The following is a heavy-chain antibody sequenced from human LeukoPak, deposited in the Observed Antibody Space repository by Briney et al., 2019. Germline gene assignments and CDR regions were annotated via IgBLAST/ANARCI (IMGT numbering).Heavy chain of an antibody. D-gene: IGHD1-26*01. J-gene: IGHJ3*02. V-gene: IGHV1-46*01. CDR2: INPSGGST. CDR1: GYTFTGYY. CDR3: ARASGSYSAFDI. Sequence: EASVKVSCKASGYTFTGYYMHWVRQAPGQGLEWMGIINPSGGSTSYAQKFQGRVTMTRDMSTSTVYMELSSLRSEDTAVCYCARASGSYSAFDIWGQGTMVTVSS.